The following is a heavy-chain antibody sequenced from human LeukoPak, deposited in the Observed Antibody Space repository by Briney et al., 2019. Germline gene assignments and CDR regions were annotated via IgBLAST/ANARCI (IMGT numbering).Heavy chain of an antibody. Sequence: ASVKVSCKASGYTFTSYGIGWVRQAPGQGLEWMGWISAYNGNTNYAQKLQGRVTITADESTSTAYMELSSLRSEDTAVYYCARGHYYFWRGYDAFDIWGQGTMVTVSS. CDR1: GYTFTSYG. CDR2: ISAYNGNT. V-gene: IGHV1-18*01. J-gene: IGHJ3*02. CDR3: ARGHYYFWRGYDAFDI. D-gene: IGHD3-3*01.